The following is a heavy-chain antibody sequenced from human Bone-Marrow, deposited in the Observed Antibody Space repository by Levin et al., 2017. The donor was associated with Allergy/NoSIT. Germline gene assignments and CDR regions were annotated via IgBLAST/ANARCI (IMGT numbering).Heavy chain of an antibody. CDR2: ITSSSSYI. Sequence: GESLKISCTVSGFTFSIYSINWVRQAPGKGLDWVSSITSSSSYIYYADSVKGRFTISRDNANNSLYLQMNSLRVEDTAMYYCARGLEYSGLPWGQGTLVTVSS. CDR1: GFTFSIYS. V-gene: IGHV3-21*01. J-gene: IGHJ5*02. CDR3: ARGLEYSGLP. D-gene: IGHD5-12*01.